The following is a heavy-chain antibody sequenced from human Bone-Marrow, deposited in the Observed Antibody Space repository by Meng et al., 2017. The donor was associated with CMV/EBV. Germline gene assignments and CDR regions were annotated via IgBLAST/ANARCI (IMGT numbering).Heavy chain of an antibody. CDR3: ARGHCSSTSCYRHYFDY. CDR2: ISSSSSYI. Sequence: GESLKISCAASGFTFSSYSMNWVRQAPGKGLEWVSSISSSSSYIYYADSVKGRFTISRDNAKNSLYLQMNSLRAEDTAVYYCARGHCSSTSCYRHYFDYWGQGMLVTVSS. V-gene: IGHV3-21*01. CDR1: GFTFSSYS. J-gene: IGHJ4*02. D-gene: IGHD2-2*01.